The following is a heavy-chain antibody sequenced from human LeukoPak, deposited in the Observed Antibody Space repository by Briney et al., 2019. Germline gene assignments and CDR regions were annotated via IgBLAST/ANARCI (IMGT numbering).Heavy chain of an antibody. D-gene: IGHD2-8*01. CDR3: ARGLIIVLMVYAKNDAFDI. J-gene: IGHJ3*02. CDR1: GFTFSSYW. CDR2: INSDGSST. V-gene: IGHV3-74*01. Sequence: GGSLRLSCAASGFTFSSYWMHWVRQAPGKGLVWVSRINSDGSSTSYADSVKGRFTISRDNAKNTLYLQMNSLRAEDTAVYYCARGLIIVLMVYAKNDAFDIWGQGTMVTVSS.